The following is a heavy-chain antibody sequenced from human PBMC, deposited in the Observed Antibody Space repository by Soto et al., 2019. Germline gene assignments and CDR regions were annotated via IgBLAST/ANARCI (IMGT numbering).Heavy chain of an antibody. Sequence: ASVKVSCKASGYIFTGYYMHWVRQAPRQVLEWMGWINPNSGDTNYTQKFQGWVTMTRDTSISTAYMELSRLRSDDTAVYYCATSRISIAVAGETEYYFDYWGQGTPVTVSS. D-gene: IGHD6-19*01. CDR3: ATSRISIAVAGETEYYFDY. CDR2: INPNSGDT. V-gene: IGHV1-2*04. J-gene: IGHJ4*02. CDR1: GYIFTGYY.